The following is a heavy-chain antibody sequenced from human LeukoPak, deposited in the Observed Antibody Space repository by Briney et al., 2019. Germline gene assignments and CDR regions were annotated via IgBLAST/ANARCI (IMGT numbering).Heavy chain of an antibody. CDR1: GGSISSYY. V-gene: IGHV4-59*01. D-gene: IGHD3-22*01. CDR2: IYYSGST. Sequence: PSETLSLTCSVSGGSISSYYWSWIRQPPGKGLEWIGYIYYSGSTDYNPSLKSRVIISVDTSKNRFSLKLSSVTAADTAVYYCARVMGDYYDSSGYYRRSDVFDIWGQGTMLTVSS. CDR3: ARVMGDYYDSSGYYRRSDVFDI. J-gene: IGHJ3*02.